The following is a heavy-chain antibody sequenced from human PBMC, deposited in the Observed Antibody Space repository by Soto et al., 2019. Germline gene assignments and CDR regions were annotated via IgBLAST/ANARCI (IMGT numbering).Heavy chain of an antibody. V-gene: IGHV3-21*01. Sequence: PGGSLRLSCGGSGFTFSNYSINWVRQAPGKGLEWVSSISSRSDIYYADSVKGRFTISRDNAKNSVSLQMNSLRAEDTAVYYCEREYTAWPLAYGLDVWGQGTTVTVYS. D-gene: IGHD2-2*02. CDR1: GFTFSNYS. J-gene: IGHJ6*02. CDR2: ISSRSDI. CDR3: EREYTAWPLAYGLDV.